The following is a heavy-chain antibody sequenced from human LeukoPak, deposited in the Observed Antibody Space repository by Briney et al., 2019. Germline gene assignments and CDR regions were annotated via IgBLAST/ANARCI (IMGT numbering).Heavy chain of an antibody. J-gene: IGHJ4*02. CDR1: GFTFSWYW. CDR2: VSSDGRGK. Sequence: GGSLRLSCAASGFTFSWYWMRWVRQAPGKGLVWVSYVSSDGRGKTYAASVKGRFTISRDNAENTLHLQMPRLRAADTAIYYCVRGGEGSIDYWGQGTLVTVSP. CDR3: VRGGEGSIDY. V-gene: IGHV3-74*01. D-gene: IGHD3-16*01.